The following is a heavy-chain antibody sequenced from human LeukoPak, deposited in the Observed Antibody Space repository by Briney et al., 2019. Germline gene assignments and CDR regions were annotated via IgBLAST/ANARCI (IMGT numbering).Heavy chain of an antibody. CDR1: GFTFSSYA. CDR2: ISYDGSNK. Sequence: GGSLRLSCAASGFTFSSYAMHWVRQAPGKGLEWVAVISYDGSNKYYADSVKGRFTISRDNSKNTLYLQMNSLRAEDTAVYYCAREDGSGSYPHAFDIWGQGTMVTVPS. CDR3: AREDGSGSYPHAFDI. D-gene: IGHD3-10*01. J-gene: IGHJ3*02. V-gene: IGHV3-30-3*01.